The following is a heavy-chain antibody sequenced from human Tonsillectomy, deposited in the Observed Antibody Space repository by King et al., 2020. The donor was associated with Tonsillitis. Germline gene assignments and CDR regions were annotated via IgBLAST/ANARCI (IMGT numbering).Heavy chain of an antibody. CDR1: GFTFSSYW. CDR3: TRGYDKYSMGFDP. J-gene: IGHJ5*02. D-gene: IGHD6-6*01. Sequence: VQLVESGGGLVQPGGSLRLSCVASGFTFSSYWMNWVRQVPGKGLVWVSRINGDGGTTSYEDSVKGRFTITRDNAKNTLYLQMKSMRAEDTAVYYCTRGYDKYSMGFDPWGQGTLVTVSS. CDR2: INGDGGTT. V-gene: IGHV3-74*01.